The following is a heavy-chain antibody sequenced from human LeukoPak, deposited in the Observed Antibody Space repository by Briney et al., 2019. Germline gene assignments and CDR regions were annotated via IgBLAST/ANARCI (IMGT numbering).Heavy chain of an antibody. Sequence: GASVKVSCKASGYTFTGYYMHWVRQAPGQGLEWMGWINPNSGGTNYAQKFQGRVTMTRDTSISTAYMELSRLRSDDTAVYYCARDLGSDHGDYSFDYWGQGTLVTVSS. D-gene: IGHD4-17*01. CDR3: ARDLGSDHGDYSFDY. CDR2: INPNSGGT. V-gene: IGHV1-2*02. CDR1: GYTFTGYY. J-gene: IGHJ4*02.